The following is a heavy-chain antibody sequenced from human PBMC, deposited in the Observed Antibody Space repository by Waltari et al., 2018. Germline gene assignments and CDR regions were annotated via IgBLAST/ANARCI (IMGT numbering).Heavy chain of an antibody. V-gene: IGHV4-4*07. CDR2: IYSSGST. Sequence: QVQLQESGPGLVKSAETLSLHCTISGGSFRCYYWSWIRQPAGKGLEWIGRIYSSGSTNYSPSLDSRVSMSIDTSTNQFSLKLKSVTAADTAIYYCTRERRQLELVASFDVWGHGTKVSVSS. J-gene: IGHJ3*01. D-gene: IGHD1-1*01. CDR3: TRERRQLELVASFDV. CDR1: GGSFRCYY.